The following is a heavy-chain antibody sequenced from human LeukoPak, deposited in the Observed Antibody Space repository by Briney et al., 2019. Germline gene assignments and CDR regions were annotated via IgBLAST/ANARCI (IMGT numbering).Heavy chain of an antibody. J-gene: IGHJ6*03. CDR2: IIPIFGTA. CDR3: ARGAGILWFGEIRSYYMDV. CDR1: GGTFSSYA. Sequence: SVKVSCKASGGTFSSYAISWVRQAPGQGLEWMGGIIPIFGTANYAQKFQGRVTITADESTSTAYMELSSLRSEDTAVYYCARGAGILWFGEIRSYYMDVWGKGTTVTISS. V-gene: IGHV1-69*13. D-gene: IGHD3-10*01.